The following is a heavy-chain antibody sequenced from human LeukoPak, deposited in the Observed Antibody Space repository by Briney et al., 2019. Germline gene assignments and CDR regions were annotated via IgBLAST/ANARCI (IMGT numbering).Heavy chain of an antibody. CDR2: ISGSGGST. CDR1: GLTFSSYA. CDR3: AKNGRGYSSDYFDY. Sequence: SGGSLRLSCAASGLTFSSYAMSWVRQAPGKGLEWVSAISGSGGSTYYADSVKGRFTISRDNSKNTLYLQMNTLRAGDTAVYSCAKNGRGYSSDYFDYWGQGTLVTVSS. D-gene: IGHD5-18*01. J-gene: IGHJ4*02. V-gene: IGHV3-23*01.